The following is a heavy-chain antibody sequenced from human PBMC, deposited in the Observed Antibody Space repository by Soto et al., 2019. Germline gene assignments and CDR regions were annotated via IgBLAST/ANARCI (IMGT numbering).Heavy chain of an antibody. CDR3: AREMASYSNYQGGGMDV. V-gene: IGHV3-30-3*01. CDR2: ISYDGSNK. Sequence: QVQLVESGGGVVQPGRSLRLSCAASGFTFSSYAMHWVRQAPGKGLEWVAVISYDGSNKYYADSVKGRVTISRDNSKNTLYLQMNSLRAEDTAVYYCAREMASYSNYQGGGMDVWGQGTTVTVSS. D-gene: IGHD4-4*01. CDR1: GFTFSSYA. J-gene: IGHJ6*02.